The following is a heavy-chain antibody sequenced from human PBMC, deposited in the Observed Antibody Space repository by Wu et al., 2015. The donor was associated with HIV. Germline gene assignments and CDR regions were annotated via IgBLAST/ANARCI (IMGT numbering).Heavy chain of an antibody. CDR2: IIPIFGTA. V-gene: IGHV1-69*13. D-gene: IGHD3-10*01. J-gene: IGHJ5*02. Sequence: QVQLVQSGAEVKKPGSSVKVSCKASGGTFSSYAISWVRQAPGQGLEWMGRIIPIFGTANYAQKFQGRVTITADESTSTAYMELSSLRSEDTAVYYCARATLSYGSALGNWFDPWGQGTLVTVSS. CDR1: GGTFSSYA. CDR3: ARATLSYGSALGNWFDP.